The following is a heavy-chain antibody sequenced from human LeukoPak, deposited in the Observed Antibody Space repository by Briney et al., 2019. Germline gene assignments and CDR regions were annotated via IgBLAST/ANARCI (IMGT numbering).Heavy chain of an antibody. J-gene: IGHJ3*02. CDR2: IYYSGST. CDR1: GGSISSYY. Sequence: SETLSLTCTVSGGSISSYYWSWIRQPPGKGLEWIGYIYYSGSTNYNPSLKSRVTISVDTSKNQFSLKLSSVTAADTAVYYCASFMITFGGVIGAFDIWGQGTMVTVSS. V-gene: IGHV4-59*08. CDR3: ASFMITFGGVIGAFDI. D-gene: IGHD3-16*01.